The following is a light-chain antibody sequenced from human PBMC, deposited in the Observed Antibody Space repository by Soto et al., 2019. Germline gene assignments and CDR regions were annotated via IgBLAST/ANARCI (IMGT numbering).Light chain of an antibody. Sequence: QSVLTQSSSASASLGSSVKLTCTLSSGHSSYIIEWHQQQPGKAHRYLMKLEGSGSYNKGSGVPDRFSGSSSGADRYLTISHLQFEEEADYYCETADSNTRVFGGGTKLTVL. J-gene: IGLJ3*02. CDR3: ETADSNTRV. CDR2: LEGSGSY. V-gene: IGLV4-60*02. CDR1: SGHSSYI.